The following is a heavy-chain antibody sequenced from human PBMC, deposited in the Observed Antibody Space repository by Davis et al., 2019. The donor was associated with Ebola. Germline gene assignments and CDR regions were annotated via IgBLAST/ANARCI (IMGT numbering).Heavy chain of an antibody. D-gene: IGHD2-8*01. CDR1: GYTFTSYG. CDR2: ISAYNGNT. V-gene: IGHV1-18*01. CDR3: ARVMGRYYYYGMDV. Sequence: AASVKVSCKASGYTFTSYGISWVRQAPGQGLECMGWISAYNGNTNYAQKLQVRVTMTTDTSTSTAYMELRSLRSDDTAVYYCARVMGRYYYYGMDVWGQGTTVTVSS. J-gene: IGHJ6*02.